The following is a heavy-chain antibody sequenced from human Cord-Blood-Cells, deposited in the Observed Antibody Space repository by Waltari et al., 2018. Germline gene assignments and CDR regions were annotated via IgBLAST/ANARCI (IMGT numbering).Heavy chain of an antibody. CDR2: FDPEDGET. CDR1: GYTLTELS. D-gene: IGHD3-3*01. CDR3: ATRNLYDFWSGYYIGYFDY. Sequence: QVQLVQSGAEVKKPGASVKVSCKVSGYTLTELSMHWVRQAPGNGLEWMGGFDPEDGETIYAQKFQGRVTMTEDTSTDTAYMELSSLRSEDTAVYYCATRNLYDFWSGYYIGYFDYWGQGTLVTVSS. V-gene: IGHV1-24*01. J-gene: IGHJ4*02.